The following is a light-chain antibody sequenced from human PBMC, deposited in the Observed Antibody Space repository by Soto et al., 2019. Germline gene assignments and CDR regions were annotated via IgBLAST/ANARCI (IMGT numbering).Light chain of an antibody. CDR1: QTVSSN. V-gene: IGKV3-11*01. Sequence: EIVMTQSTATLSVSPGERATLSCRASQTVSSNLAWYQQKPGQAPRLLIYGASTRATGIPARFSGSGSGTDFTLTISSLEPEDFAVYYCQQRSNWPPITFGQGTRLEIK. J-gene: IGKJ5*01. CDR2: GAS. CDR3: QQRSNWPPIT.